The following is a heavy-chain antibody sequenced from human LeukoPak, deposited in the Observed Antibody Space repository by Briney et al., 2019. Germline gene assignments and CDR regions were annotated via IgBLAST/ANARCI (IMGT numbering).Heavy chain of an antibody. CDR3: ARVPRRRIAVAGRGDY. Sequence: SETLSLTCAVYGGSFSGYYWSWIRQPPGKGLEWIGEINHSGSTNYNPSLKSRVTISVDTSKNQFSLKLSSVTAADTAVYYCARVPRRRIAVAGRGDYWGQGTLVTVSS. D-gene: IGHD6-19*01. CDR2: INHSGST. CDR1: GGSFSGYY. V-gene: IGHV4-34*01. J-gene: IGHJ4*02.